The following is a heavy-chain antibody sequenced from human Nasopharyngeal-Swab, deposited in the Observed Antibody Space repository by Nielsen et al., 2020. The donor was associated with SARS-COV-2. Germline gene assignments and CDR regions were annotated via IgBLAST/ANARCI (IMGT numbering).Heavy chain of an antibody. J-gene: IGHJ4*02. V-gene: IGHV6-1*01. CDR3: AREGEYYDILTGYRVIFDY. D-gene: IGHD3-9*01. CDR1: GDSVSSNSAA. CDR2: TYYRSKWYN. Sequence: TLSLTCAISGDSVSSNSAAWNWIRQSPSRGLEWLGRTYYRSKWYNDYAVSVKSRITINPDTSKNQFSLQLNSVTPEDTAVYYCAREGEYYDILTGYRVIFDYWGQGTLVTVSS.